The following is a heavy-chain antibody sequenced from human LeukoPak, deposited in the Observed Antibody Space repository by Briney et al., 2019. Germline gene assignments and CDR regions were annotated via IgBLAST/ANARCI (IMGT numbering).Heavy chain of an antibody. CDR3: ARVPRGYAYYFDY. J-gene: IGHJ4*02. CDR1: GFSFSSYA. D-gene: IGHD5-18*01. CDR2: ISGSGGTT. Sequence: GGSLRLSCAASGFSFSSYAMSWVRQAPGKGLEWVSGISGSGGTTYYADSVKGRITISRDNSENTVFLQMNSLRAEDTAVYYCARVPRGYAYYFDYWGQGTLVTVSS. V-gene: IGHV3-23*01.